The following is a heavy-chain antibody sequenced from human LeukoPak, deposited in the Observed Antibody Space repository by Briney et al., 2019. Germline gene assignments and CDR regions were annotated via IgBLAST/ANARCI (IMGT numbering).Heavy chain of an antibody. Sequence: PGGSLRLSCAASGFTFSSYSMNWVRQAPGKGLDGVSSISSSSSYIYYADSVKGRFTISRDNAKNSLYLQMNSLRAEDTAVYYCARNRVTFGGVPDAFDIWGQGTMVTVSS. V-gene: IGHV3-21*01. D-gene: IGHD3-16*01. CDR1: GFTFSSYS. CDR2: ISSSSSYI. CDR3: ARNRVTFGGVPDAFDI. J-gene: IGHJ3*02.